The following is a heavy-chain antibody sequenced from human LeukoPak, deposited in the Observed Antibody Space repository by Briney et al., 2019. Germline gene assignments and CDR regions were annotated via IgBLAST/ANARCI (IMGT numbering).Heavy chain of an antibody. D-gene: IGHD3-9*01. V-gene: IGHV3-23*01. Sequence: PGGSLRLSCVASGFTFSSYAMSWVRQSPGKRLEWVSGISGGSGNKEYADSVKGRFTISRDNSKSTLYLQMNSLRAEDTAVYYCAEFYDILTGYFDYWGQGALVTVSS. CDR3: AEFYDILTGYFDY. CDR2: ISGGSGNK. CDR1: GFTFSSYA. J-gene: IGHJ4*02.